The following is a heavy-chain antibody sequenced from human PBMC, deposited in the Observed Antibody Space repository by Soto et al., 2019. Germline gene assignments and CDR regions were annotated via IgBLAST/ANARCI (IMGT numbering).Heavy chain of an antibody. D-gene: IGHD3-10*01. V-gene: IGHV4-31*03. CDR2: IYYSGST. J-gene: IGHJ6*02. CDR1: GGSISSGGYY. Sequence: PSETLSPTCTVSGGSISSGGYYWSWIRQHPGKGLEWIGYIYYSGSTYYNPSLKSRVTISVDTSKNQFSLKLSSVTAADTAVYYCARDLMVRGPKGGGGMDVWGQGTTVTV. CDR3: ARDLMVRGPKGGGGMDV.